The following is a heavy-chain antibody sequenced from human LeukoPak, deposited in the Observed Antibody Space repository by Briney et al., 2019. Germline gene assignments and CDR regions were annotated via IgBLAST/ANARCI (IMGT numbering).Heavy chain of an antibody. CDR1: GYTLTELS. V-gene: IGHV1-24*01. CDR2: FDPEDGET. J-gene: IGHJ4*02. Sequence: GASVKVSCKVSGYTLTELSMHWVRQAPGKGLAWMGGFDPEDGETIYAQKFQGRVTMTEDTSTDTAYMELSSLRSEDTAVYYCATLYYYDSSGYHPYFDYWGQGTLVTVSS. D-gene: IGHD3-22*01. CDR3: ATLYYYDSSGYHPYFDY.